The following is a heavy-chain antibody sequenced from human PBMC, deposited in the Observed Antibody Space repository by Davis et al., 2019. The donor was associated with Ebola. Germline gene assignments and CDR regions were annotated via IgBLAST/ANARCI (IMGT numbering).Heavy chain of an antibody. Sequence: SETLSLTCAVYGGSFTDYYWSWIRQAPGRGLEWIGEINHSGNTNFNASLKGRVTISVDTSKNQISLKLSSVTAADTAVYYCARGQQLVLAFDIWGQGTMVTVSS. CDR1: GGSFTDYY. J-gene: IGHJ3*02. V-gene: IGHV4-34*01. CDR3: ARGQQLVLAFDI. CDR2: INHSGNT. D-gene: IGHD6-13*01.